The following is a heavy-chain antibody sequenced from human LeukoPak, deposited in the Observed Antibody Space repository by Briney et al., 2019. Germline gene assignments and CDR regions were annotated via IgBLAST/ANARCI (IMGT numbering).Heavy chain of an antibody. Sequence: SETLSLTCTVSGGSISSYYWSWIRQPPGRGLEWIGYIYNSEITNHNPSLKSRVTMSVDTSKNQFSLKLSSVTAADTAVYYCASRPYSGGYYTDGFDIWGQGTMVTVSS. CDR3: ASRPYSGGYYTDGFDI. J-gene: IGHJ3*02. D-gene: IGHD3-22*01. V-gene: IGHV4-59*01. CDR1: GGSISSYY. CDR2: IYNSEIT.